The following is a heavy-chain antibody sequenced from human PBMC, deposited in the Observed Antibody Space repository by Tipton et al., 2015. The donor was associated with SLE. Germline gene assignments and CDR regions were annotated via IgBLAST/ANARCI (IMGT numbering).Heavy chain of an antibody. CDR3: ARNGRRSADDSSGYLYYYYGMDV. Sequence: TLSLTCAVYGGSFSGYYWGWIRQPPGKGLEWIGSIYYSGGTYYNPSLKSRVTISVDTSKNQFSLKLSSVTAADTAVYYCARNGRRSADDSSGYLYYYYGMDVWGQGTTVTVSS. D-gene: IGHD3-22*01. CDR2: IYYSGGT. J-gene: IGHJ6*02. CDR1: GGSFSGYY. V-gene: IGHV4-34*01.